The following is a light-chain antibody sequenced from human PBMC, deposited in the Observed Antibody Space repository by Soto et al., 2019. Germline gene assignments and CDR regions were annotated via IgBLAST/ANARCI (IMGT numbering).Light chain of an antibody. CDR2: GAS. V-gene: IGKV3-20*01. CDR3: QKYSTSPLT. J-gene: IGKJ4*01. CDR1: QSVRSSH. Sequence: EFVLTQSPGTLSLSTGARANLSCSTSQSVRSSHLAWYQQKSGQAPRLLIYGASSRATGIPDRFSGSGSGTDFTLTISRLEPEDFAVYHCQKYSTSPLTCGGG.